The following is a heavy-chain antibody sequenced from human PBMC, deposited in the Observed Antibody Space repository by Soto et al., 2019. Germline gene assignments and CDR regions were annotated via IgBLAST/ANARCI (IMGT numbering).Heavy chain of an antibody. J-gene: IGHJ4*02. CDR2: IYYSGST. V-gene: IGHV4-31*03. Sequence: PSETLSLTCTVSGGSISSGGYYWSWIRQHPGKGLEWIGYIYYSGSTYYNPSLKSRVTISVDTSKNQFSLKLSSVTAADTAVYYCARAPRYYYDSSPRPFDYWGQGTLVTVSS. D-gene: IGHD3-22*01. CDR1: GGSISSGGYY. CDR3: ARAPRYYYDSSPRPFDY.